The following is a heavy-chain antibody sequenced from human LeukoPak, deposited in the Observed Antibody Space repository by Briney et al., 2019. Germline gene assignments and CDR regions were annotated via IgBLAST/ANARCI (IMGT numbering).Heavy chain of an antibody. Sequence: ASVKVSCKASGYTFTGYYMHWVRQAPGQRLEWMGRINPNSGGTNCAQKFQGRVTMTRDTSISTAYMELSRLRSDDTAVYYCARDSSGWYGNWDYWGQGTLVTVSS. J-gene: IGHJ4*02. D-gene: IGHD6-19*01. CDR3: ARDSSGWYGNWDY. CDR2: INPNSGGT. V-gene: IGHV1-2*06. CDR1: GYTFTGYY.